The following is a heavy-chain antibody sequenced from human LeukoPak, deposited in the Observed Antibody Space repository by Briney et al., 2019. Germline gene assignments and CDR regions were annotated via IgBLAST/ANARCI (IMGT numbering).Heavy chain of an antibody. CDR2: ISGSGGST. V-gene: IGHV3-23*01. CDR3: AKGISGAVVTPGPFDY. Sequence: AGGSLRLSCADSGFTFSSYAMSWVRQAPGKRLEWVSAISGSGGSTYYADSVKGRFTISRDNSKNTLYLQMNSLRAEDTAVYYCAKGISGAVVTPGPFDYWGQGTLVTVSS. CDR1: GFTFSSYA. J-gene: IGHJ4*02. D-gene: IGHD4-23*01.